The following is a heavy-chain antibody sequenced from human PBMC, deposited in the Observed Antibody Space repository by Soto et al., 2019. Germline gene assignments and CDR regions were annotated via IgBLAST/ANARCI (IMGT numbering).Heavy chain of an antibody. CDR3: AREFKSITIFGVVIPHNWFDP. CDR1: GASLSSISYY. D-gene: IGHD3-3*01. V-gene: IGHV4-39*02. CDR2: IYYSGST. Sequence: SETLSLTCTVSGASLSSISYYWGWIRQPPGKGLEWIGSIYYSGSTYYNPSLKSRVTISVDTSKNQFSLKLSSVTAADTAVYYCAREFKSITIFGVVIPHNWFDPWGQGTLVTVSS. J-gene: IGHJ5*02.